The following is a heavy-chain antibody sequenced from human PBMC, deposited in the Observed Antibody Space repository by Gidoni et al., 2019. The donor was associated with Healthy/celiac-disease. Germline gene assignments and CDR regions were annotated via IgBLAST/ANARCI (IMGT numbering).Heavy chain of an antibody. CDR1: GGSISSSSYY. Sequence: QLQLQESGPGLVKPSETLSLTCTVSGGSISSSSYYWGWIRQPPGKGLEWIGSIYFSGSTYYHPSLKSRVTISVDTSKNQFSLKLSSVTAADTAVYYCASEHDYGDYDEGYYFDYWGQGTLVTVSS. V-gene: IGHV4-39*01. D-gene: IGHD4-17*01. J-gene: IGHJ4*02. CDR2: IYFSGST. CDR3: ASEHDYGDYDEGYYFDY.